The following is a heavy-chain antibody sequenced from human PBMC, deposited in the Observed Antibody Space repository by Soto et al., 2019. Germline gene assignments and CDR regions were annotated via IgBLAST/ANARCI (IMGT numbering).Heavy chain of an antibody. J-gene: IGHJ6*02. CDR3: VTDMGHSDFWAHHDRGLDV. Sequence: GGSLRLSCVASGFTFEDHAMHWVRQGPGKGLEWGSGISWNSDIIVYADSVKGRFTMSRGNVKNSLYLQMSSLRSEDTAAYYCVTDMGHSDFWAHHDRGLDVWGQGTTVTVSS. CDR2: ISWNSDII. V-gene: IGHV3-9*01. D-gene: IGHD3-3*01. CDR1: GFTFEDHA.